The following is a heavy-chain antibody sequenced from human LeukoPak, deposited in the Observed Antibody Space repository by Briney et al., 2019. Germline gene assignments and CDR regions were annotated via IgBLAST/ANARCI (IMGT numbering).Heavy chain of an antibody. J-gene: IGHJ4*02. D-gene: IGHD6-19*01. CDR1: GGSISSGDYY. Sequence: SETLSLTCTVSGGSISSGDYYWSWIRQPPGKGLEWIGYIYYSGSTSYNPSLKSRVTISVDTSKNQFSLKLSSVTAADTAVYYCARVGYSSGWYPFDYWGQGTLVTVSS. V-gene: IGHV4-30-4*01. CDR3: ARVGYSSGWYPFDY. CDR2: IYYSGST.